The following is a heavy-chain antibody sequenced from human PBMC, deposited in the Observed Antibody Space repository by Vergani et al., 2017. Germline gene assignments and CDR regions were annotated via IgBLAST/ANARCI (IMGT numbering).Heavy chain of an antibody. D-gene: IGHD2-15*01. V-gene: IGHV3-23*01. Sequence: EVQLLESGGGLVQPGGSLRLSCAASGFTFSSYAMSWVRQAPGKGLEWVSAISGSGGSTYYADSVKGRFTISRDNSKNTLYLQMNSLRAEDTAVYYCAKVGLACSGGSCYHSWENYFDYWGQGTLVTVSS. J-gene: IGHJ4*02. CDR2: ISGSGGST. CDR1: GFTFSSYA. CDR3: AKVGLACSGGSCYHSWENYFDY.